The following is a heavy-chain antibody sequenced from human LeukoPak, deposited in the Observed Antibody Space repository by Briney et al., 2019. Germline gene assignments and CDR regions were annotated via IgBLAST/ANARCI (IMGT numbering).Heavy chain of an antibody. Sequence: SETLSLTCTISGGSISSYYWSWIRQPPGKGLEWIGYIYYSGSTNYNPSLKSRVTISVDTSKNQFSLKLSSVTAADTAVYYCARGTRQSSNHYFDYWGQGTLVTVSS. D-gene: IGHD4-11*01. CDR3: ARGTRQSSNHYFDY. J-gene: IGHJ4*02. CDR2: IYYSGST. CDR1: GGSISSYY. V-gene: IGHV4-59*01.